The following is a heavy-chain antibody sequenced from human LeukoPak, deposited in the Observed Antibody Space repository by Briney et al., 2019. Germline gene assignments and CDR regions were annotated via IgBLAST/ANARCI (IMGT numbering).Heavy chain of an antibody. D-gene: IGHD2-21*01. CDR2: IIPIFGTA. Sequence: ASVXXXCXAXGGTFSSYAISWVRQAPGQGLEWMGRIIPIFGTANYAQKFQGRVTITTDEYKSTDYMELSSLRSEDTAVYYCARDLGGLLGSFDYWGQGTLVTVSS. J-gene: IGHJ4*02. CDR3: ARDLGGLLGSFDY. CDR1: GGTFSSYA. V-gene: IGHV1-69*05.